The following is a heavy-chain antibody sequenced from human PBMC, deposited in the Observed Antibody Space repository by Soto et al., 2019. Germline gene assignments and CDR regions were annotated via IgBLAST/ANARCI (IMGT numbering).Heavy chain of an antibody. V-gene: IGHV3-30-3*01. J-gene: IGHJ5*02. CDR3: ASGQSLPALDPRFLEWLFPPDP. CDR2: IPYDGSNK. CDR1: GFTFSSYA. Sequence: QVQLVESGGGVVQPGRSLRLSCAASGFTFSSYAMHWVRQAPGKGLEWVAVIPYDGSNKYYADSVKGRFTISRDNSKHTLYLQMNSLRAEDTAVYYCASGQSLPALDPRFLEWLFPPDPWGQGTLVTVSS. D-gene: IGHD3-3*01.